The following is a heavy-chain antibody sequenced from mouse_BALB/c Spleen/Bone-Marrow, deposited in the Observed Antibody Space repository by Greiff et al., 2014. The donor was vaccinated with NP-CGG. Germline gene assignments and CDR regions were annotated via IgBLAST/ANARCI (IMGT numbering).Heavy chain of an antibody. D-gene: IGHD1-2*01. CDR3: ARITTATGAMDY. V-gene: IGHV2-9*02. J-gene: IGHJ4*01. CDR2: IWADGST. Sequence: QVQLKESGPGLVAPSQSLSITCTVSGFSFTNYGVHWVRQPPGKGLEWLGVIWADGSTNYNSALMSRLSISKDNSKSQVFFKMNSLQTDDTAMYYWARITTATGAMDYWGQGTSVTVSS. CDR1: GFSFTNYG.